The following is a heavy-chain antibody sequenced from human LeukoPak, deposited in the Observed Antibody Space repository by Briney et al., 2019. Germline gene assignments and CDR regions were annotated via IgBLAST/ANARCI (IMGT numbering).Heavy chain of an antibody. CDR1: GFTFSSYW. Sequence: PGGSLRPSCEASGFTFSSYWMSWVRQAPGKGLEWVGRIKSKTDGGTTDYAAPVKGRFTISRDDSKNTLYLQMNSLKTEDTAVYYCTTVLTTVTSRNDYWGQGTLVTVSS. CDR3: TTVLTTVTSRNDY. V-gene: IGHV3-15*01. J-gene: IGHJ4*02. D-gene: IGHD4-17*01. CDR2: IKSKTDGGTT.